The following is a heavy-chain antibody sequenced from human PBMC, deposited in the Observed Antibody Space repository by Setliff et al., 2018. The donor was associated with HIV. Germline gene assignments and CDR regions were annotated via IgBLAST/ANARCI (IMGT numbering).Heavy chain of an antibody. D-gene: IGHD3-22*01. Sequence: ETLSLTCTVSGGSISNSRYYWSWIRQPPGKGLEWIGSIYYSGSTYYNPSFKSRVTISVDTSKNQFSLKLSSVTAADAAVYYCASRVYYYDSSGYLREEGFDPWGQGTLVTVSS. CDR1: GGSISNSRYY. V-gene: IGHV4-39*01. CDR2: IYYSGST. CDR3: ASRVYYYDSSGYLREEGFDP. J-gene: IGHJ5*02.